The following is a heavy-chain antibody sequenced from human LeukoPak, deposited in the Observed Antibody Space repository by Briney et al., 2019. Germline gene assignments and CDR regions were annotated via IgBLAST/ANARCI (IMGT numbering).Heavy chain of an antibody. V-gene: IGHV4-34*01. J-gene: IGHJ4*02. D-gene: IGHD3-10*01. Sequence: GSLRLSCAASGFTFSSYAMSWIRQPPGKGLEWIGEINHSGSTNYNPSLKSRVTISVDTSKNQFSLKLSSVTAADTAVYYCARGDYYGSGSPLDYWGQGTLVTVSS. CDR2: INHSGST. CDR1: GFTFSSYA. CDR3: ARGDYYGSGSPLDY.